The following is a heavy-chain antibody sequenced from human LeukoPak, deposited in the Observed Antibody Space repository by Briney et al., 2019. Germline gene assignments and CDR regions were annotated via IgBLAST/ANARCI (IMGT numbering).Heavy chain of an antibody. CDR2: ISGSGGST. J-gene: IGHJ4*02. CDR3: ARDWDVAASPFDY. CDR1: GLTFSSYA. D-gene: IGHD2-15*01. Sequence: GGSLRLSCAASGLTFSSYAMSWVRQAPGKGLEWVSAISGSGGSTYYADSVKGRFTISRDNSKNTLYLQMNSLRAEDTAVYYCARDWDVAASPFDYWGQGTLVTVSS. V-gene: IGHV3-23*01.